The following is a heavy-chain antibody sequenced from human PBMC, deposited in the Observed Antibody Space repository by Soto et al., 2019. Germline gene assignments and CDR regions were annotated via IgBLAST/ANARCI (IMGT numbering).Heavy chain of an antibody. D-gene: IGHD6-19*01. Sequence: ASVKVSCKASGYTFTSYAMHWVRQAPGQRLEWMGWINAGNGNTKYSQKFQGRVTITRDTSASTAYMELSSLRSEDTAVYYCARDPVLQWLGTYYYYYVMDVWGQGTTVTVSS. J-gene: IGHJ6*02. V-gene: IGHV1-3*01. CDR3: ARDPVLQWLGTYYYYYVMDV. CDR1: GYTFTSYA. CDR2: INAGNGNT.